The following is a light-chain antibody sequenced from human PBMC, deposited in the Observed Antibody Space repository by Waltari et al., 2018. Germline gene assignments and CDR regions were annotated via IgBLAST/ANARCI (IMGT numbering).Light chain of an antibody. CDR3: QQYNSYSVT. CDR2: KAS. J-gene: IGKJ1*01. Sequence: DIQMTQSPSTLSGSVGDRVTITCRASQSISNWLAWYQQKPGKAPKLLIYKASSLESGVPSRFSGSGSGTEFTLTISSLQPDDFATYHCQQYNSYSVTFGQGTKVEIK. CDR1: QSISNW. V-gene: IGKV1-5*03.